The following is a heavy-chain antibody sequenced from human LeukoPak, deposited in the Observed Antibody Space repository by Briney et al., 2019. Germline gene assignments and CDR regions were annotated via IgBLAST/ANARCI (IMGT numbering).Heavy chain of an antibody. CDR3: ARHRYYYYGMDV. CDR2: IYYSGST. J-gene: IGHJ6*02. Sequence: SETLSLTCTLSDGSISTYYWNWIRQPPGKGLEWIGYIYYSGSTNYNPSLKNRVTISVDTSNNQFSLKLTSVTAADTAVYYCARHRYYYYGMDVWGQGTTVTVSS. CDR1: DGSISTYY. V-gene: IGHV4-59*08.